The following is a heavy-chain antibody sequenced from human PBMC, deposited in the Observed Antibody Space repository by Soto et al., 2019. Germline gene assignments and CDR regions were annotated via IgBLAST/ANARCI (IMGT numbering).Heavy chain of an antibody. J-gene: IGHJ6*02. D-gene: IGHD2-15*01. V-gene: IGHV2-5*02. Sequence: QITLKESGPTLVKPTQTLTLTCTFSGFSLSTSGVGVAWIRQPPGKALEWLALIYWDDDKRYRPSLESRLTITXDXXKXXXXXXXXXXXXXXXXXXYCAYXPCXGGSCYWFSFSGMDVWGQGTTVTVSS. CDR1: GFSLSTSGVG. CDR3: AYXPCXGGSCYWFSFSGMDV. CDR2: IYWDDDK.